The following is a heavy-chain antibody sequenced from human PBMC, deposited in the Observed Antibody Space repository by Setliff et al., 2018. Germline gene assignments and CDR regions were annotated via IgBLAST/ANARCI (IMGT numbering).Heavy chain of an antibody. J-gene: IGHJ4*02. Sequence: AETLSLTCTVSGDSITSGTYYGGWIRQPPGKGLEWIGRIHYRGATYSNVSLASRLTISVDTSKDQFSLQLTSVTAADTAVYYCARTGTYRYFDSWGQGTRVTVSS. D-gene: IGHD1-1*01. CDR3: ARTGTYRYFDS. CDR1: GDSITSGTYY. V-gene: IGHV4-39*01. CDR2: IHYRGAT.